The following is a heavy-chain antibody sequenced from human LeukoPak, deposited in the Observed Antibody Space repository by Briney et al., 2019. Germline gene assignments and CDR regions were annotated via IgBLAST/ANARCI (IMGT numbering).Heavy chain of an antibody. CDR1: GGSISTANYY. CDR2: IFYSGST. D-gene: IGHD1-26*01. J-gene: IGHJ4*02. Sequence: SETLSLTCTVSGGSISTANYYWGWVRQPPGKGLEWIGNIFYSGSTYYSPPLKSRLTISLDTSRNQFSLKLSSVTAADTAVYYRARLGGSYYWSTKHFDYWGQGTLVTVSS. CDR3: ARLGGSYYWSTKHFDY. V-gene: IGHV4-39*07.